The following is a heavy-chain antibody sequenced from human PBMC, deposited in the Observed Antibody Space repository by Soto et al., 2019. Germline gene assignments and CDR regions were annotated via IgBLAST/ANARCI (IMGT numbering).Heavy chain of an antibody. D-gene: IGHD2-21*02. Sequence: SQTLSLTCAISGDSVSGNSAAWNWIRQSPSRGLEWLGRTYYRSKWYNDYAVSVKSRITVTPDTSKNQFSLHLNSVTPEDTAVYYCAREFPYHESSDSYNDYWGQGALVNVSS. CDR3: AREFPYHESSDSYNDY. CDR1: GDSVSGNSAA. CDR2: TYYRSKWYN. J-gene: IGHJ4*02. V-gene: IGHV6-1*01.